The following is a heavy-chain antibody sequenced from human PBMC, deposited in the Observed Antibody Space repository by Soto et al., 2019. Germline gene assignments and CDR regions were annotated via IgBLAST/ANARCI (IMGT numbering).Heavy chain of an antibody. CDR3: ARHMDTSGNEAFDY. J-gene: IGHJ4*02. Sequence: QVQLQESGPGLVKPSETLSLTCIVSGGSISGYYWSWIRQPPEKGLEWIGSVYCTGRTSYDPSLNGPDSITLDASDTHFSLKLTSKTDADTAVYYCARHMDTSGNEAFDYWGQGTLVTVSS. V-gene: IGHV4-59*08. CDR2: VYCTGRT. CDR1: GGSISGYY. D-gene: IGHD1-1*01.